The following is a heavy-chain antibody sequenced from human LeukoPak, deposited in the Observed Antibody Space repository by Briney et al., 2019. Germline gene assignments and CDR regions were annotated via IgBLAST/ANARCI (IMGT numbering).Heavy chain of an antibody. Sequence: SETLSLTCIFSGGSLSIGGYYWSWIPQHPGKGVEGIGYIYYNGSTYYNPSLKSRVSISVDTSKNQYSLKLSSVTAADTAVYHCASRPGIAVAGLPPDYWGQGTLVTVSS. V-gene: IGHV4-31*03. D-gene: IGHD6-19*01. CDR1: GGSLSIGGYY. J-gene: IGHJ4*02. CDR3: ASRPGIAVAGLPPDY. CDR2: IYYNGST.